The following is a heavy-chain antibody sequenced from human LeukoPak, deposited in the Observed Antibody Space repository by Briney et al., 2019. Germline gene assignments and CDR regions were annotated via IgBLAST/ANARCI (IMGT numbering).Heavy chain of an antibody. D-gene: IGHD3-10*01. J-gene: IGHJ4*02. Sequence: GRSLRLSCAASGFTFSSYGMHWVRQAPGKGLEWGAVIYYDGNNKFYADSVKGRFTISRDNSKNTLYLQMNSLRAEDTAVYYCARDAYYYGSGSYVDYWGQGTLVTVSS. V-gene: IGHV3-33*01. CDR2: IYYDGNNK. CDR3: ARDAYYYGSGSYVDY. CDR1: GFTFSSYG.